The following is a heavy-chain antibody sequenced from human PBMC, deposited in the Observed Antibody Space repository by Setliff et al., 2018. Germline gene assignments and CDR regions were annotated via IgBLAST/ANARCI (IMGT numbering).Heavy chain of an antibody. Sequence: GASVKVSCKASGYIFTSYGISWVRQAPGQGLEWMGWISVYNGDTNYPQRLQGRVTMTTDTSTSTAYMELRSLRSEDTAVYYCAREGVDSRSSTDYRYYMDVWGRGTTVTVSS. D-gene: IGHD6-6*01. CDR2: ISVYNGDT. CDR1: GYIFTSYG. CDR3: AREGVDSRSSTDYRYYMDV. V-gene: IGHV1-18*01. J-gene: IGHJ6*03.